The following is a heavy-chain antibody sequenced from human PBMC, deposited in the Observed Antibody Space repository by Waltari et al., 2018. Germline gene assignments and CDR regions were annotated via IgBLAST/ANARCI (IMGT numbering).Heavy chain of an antibody. D-gene: IGHD1-26*01. CDR2: ISAYNGNT. V-gene: IGHV1-18*01. Sequence: QVQLVQSGAEVKKPGASVKVSCKASGYTFTSYGISWVRQAPGQGLEWMGWISAYNGNTNYAQKLQGRVTISVDTSKNQFSLKLSSVTAADTAVYYCARGGPVGATTSWGQGTLVTVSS. CDR3: ARGGPVGATTS. CDR1: GYTFTSYG. J-gene: IGHJ4*02.